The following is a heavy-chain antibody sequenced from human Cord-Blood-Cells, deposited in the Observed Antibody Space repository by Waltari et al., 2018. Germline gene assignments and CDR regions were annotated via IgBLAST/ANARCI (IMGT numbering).Heavy chain of an antibody. Sequence: QVQLQQWGAGLLKPSETLPLTCAVYGGSFSGYYWSWIRQPPGKGLEWIGEINHSGSTNYNPSLKSRVTISVDTSKNQFSLKLSSVTAADTAVYYCARARGLDPDILTGYYDYWGQGTLVTVSS. CDR2: INHSGST. V-gene: IGHV4-34*01. CDR1: GGSFSGYY. CDR3: ARARGLDPDILTGYYDY. J-gene: IGHJ4*02. D-gene: IGHD3-9*01.